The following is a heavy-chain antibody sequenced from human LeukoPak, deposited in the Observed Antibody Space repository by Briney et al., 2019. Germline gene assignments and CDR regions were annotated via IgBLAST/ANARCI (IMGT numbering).Heavy chain of an antibody. CDR1: GYTFTSYG. V-gene: IGHV1-18*01. J-gene: IGHJ6*02. D-gene: IGHD3-3*01. Sequence: ASVTVSCTASGYTFTSYGISWVRQAPGQGLEWMGWISAYNGNTNYAQKLQGRVTMTTDTSTSTAYMELRSLRSDDTAVYYCARGVPQYDFRSGYYYYYGMDVWGQGTTVTVSS. CDR3: ARGVPQYDFRSGYYYYYGMDV. CDR2: ISAYNGNT.